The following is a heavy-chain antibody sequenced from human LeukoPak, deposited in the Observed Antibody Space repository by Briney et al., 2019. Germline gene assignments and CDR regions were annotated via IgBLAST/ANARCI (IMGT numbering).Heavy chain of an antibody. CDR3: ARPDTAMVRGHDAFDI. Sequence: SVKVSCKASGGTFSSYAISWVRQAPGQGLEWMGRIIPILGIANYAQKFQGRVTITADKSTSTAYMELSSLRSEDTAVYHCARPDTAMVRGHDAFDIWGQGTMVTVSS. D-gene: IGHD5-18*01. CDR2: IIPILGIA. V-gene: IGHV1-69*04. CDR1: GGTFSSYA. J-gene: IGHJ3*02.